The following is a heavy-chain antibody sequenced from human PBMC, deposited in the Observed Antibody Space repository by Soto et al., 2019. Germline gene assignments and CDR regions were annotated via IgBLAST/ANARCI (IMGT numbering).Heavy chain of an antibody. D-gene: IGHD6-19*01. CDR1: GGSISSGGYS. CDR3: ARPVYGIAVAGDYYFDD. V-gene: IGHV4-30-2*03. CDR2: IYHSGST. Sequence: SETLSLTCTVSGGSISSGGYSWSWIRQPPGKGLEWIGYIYHSGSTYYNPSLKSRVTISVDTSKNQFSLKLSSVTAADTAVYYCARPVYGIAVAGDYYFDDWGQGTLVTVSS. J-gene: IGHJ4*02.